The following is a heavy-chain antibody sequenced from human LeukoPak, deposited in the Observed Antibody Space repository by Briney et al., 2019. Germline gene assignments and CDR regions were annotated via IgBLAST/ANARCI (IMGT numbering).Heavy chain of an antibody. V-gene: IGHV3-30-3*01. J-gene: IGHJ6*02. CDR2: ISYDGDNE. CDR1: GFTFSNFA. CDR3: ARVRGGRSWYYYGMDV. D-gene: IGHD3-16*01. Sequence: GGSLRLSCAASGFTFSNFAMHWVRQAPGKGLEWVAVISYDGDNEYYADSVKGQFTISRDNSKDRLYLQMNSLRPEDTAMYYCARVRGGRSWYYYGMDVWGRGTTVTVSS.